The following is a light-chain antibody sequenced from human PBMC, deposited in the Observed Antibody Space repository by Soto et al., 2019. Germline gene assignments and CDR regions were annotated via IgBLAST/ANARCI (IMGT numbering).Light chain of an antibody. CDR1: QSVGSDV. CDR3: QQSQTSTT. CDR2: SDS. Sequence: VLTQSPGTLSLSPGERATLSCRASQSVGSDVLAWYQQKPGQAPRLLISSDSRRASGIPDMFSSSASGTDYTRISSRLEAEYAAVYWWQQSQTSTTFGGGTKVEIK. V-gene: IGKV3-20*01. J-gene: IGKJ4*02.